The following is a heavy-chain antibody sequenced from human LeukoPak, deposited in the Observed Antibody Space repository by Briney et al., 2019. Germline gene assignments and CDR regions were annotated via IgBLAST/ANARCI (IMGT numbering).Heavy chain of an antibody. CDR1: GGSISSNNW. D-gene: IGHD2-21*02. J-gene: IGHJ4*02. V-gene: IGHV4-4*02. CDR3: ARVTAATPFDY. CDR2: ISHTGNT. Sequence: SGTLPLTCAVSGGSISSNNWWSWVRQPPGKGLEWIGEISHTGNTNYNPSLESRVTMSVDKSKNQFSLKLSSVTAADTAVYFCARVTAATPFDYWGQGTLVTVSS.